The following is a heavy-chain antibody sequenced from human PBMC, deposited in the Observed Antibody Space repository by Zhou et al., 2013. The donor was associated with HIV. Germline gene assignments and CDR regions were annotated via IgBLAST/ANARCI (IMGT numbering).Heavy chain of an antibody. V-gene: IGHV1-69*05. CDR1: GGSFKNIG. CDR2: IVPIFGTA. J-gene: IGHJ4*02. CDR3: ARTHKGRSFDY. Sequence: QVQLVQSGAEVKKPGSSVKVSCKASGGSFKNIGISWVRQAPGQGLQWIGGIVPIFGTAKYAQKFQGRVTITTDESTSTAYMELGSLRSEDTAVYYCARTHKGRSFDYWGQGTLVTVSS. D-gene: IGHD3-10*01.